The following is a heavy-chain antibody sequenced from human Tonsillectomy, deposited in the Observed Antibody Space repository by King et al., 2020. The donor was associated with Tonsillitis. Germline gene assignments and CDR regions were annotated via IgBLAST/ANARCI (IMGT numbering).Heavy chain of an antibody. CDR3: ARDSSGWY. CDR2: ISVSGSTL. CDR1: GFTFSSYE. Sequence: VQLVESGGGLVQPGGSLRLSCAASGFTFSSYEMNWVRQAPGKGLEWVSSISVSGSTLYYADSVKGRFTISRDNAKNPLYLQMNCLRAEDTAVYYCARDSSGWYWGQGTLVTVSS. V-gene: IGHV3-48*03. J-gene: IGHJ4*02. D-gene: IGHD6-19*01.